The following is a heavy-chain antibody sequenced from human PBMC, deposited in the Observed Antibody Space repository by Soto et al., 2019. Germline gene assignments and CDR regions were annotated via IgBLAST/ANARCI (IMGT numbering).Heavy chain of an antibody. CDR2: VSFDGKVT. CDR1: GFPFSRSD. V-gene: IGHV3-30*19. CDR3: AREPYGDSQYFDY. D-gene: IGHD2-21*02. J-gene: IGHJ4*02. Sequence: GGSLRLSCAAFGFPFSRSDMHWVRQGPDKGLEWVAVVSFDGKVTYYADSVKGRFTVSRDISKNTIYLQANSLRPEDTAVYYCAREPYGDSQYFDYWGQGTPVTVSS.